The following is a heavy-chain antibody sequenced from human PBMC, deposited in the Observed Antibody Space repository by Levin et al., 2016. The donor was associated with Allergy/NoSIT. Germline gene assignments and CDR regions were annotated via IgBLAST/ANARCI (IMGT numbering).Heavy chain of an antibody. J-gene: IGHJ2*01. Sequence: WIRQPPGKGLEWIGEISDSGSTIYSPSLDSRVTISMDTSKNQFSLKLRSVTAADTAVYYCANYGGNSGFWYFDVWGRGTQVTVSS. D-gene: IGHD4-23*01. CDR2: ISDSGST. V-gene: IGHV4-34*01. CDR3: ANYGGNSGFWYFDV.